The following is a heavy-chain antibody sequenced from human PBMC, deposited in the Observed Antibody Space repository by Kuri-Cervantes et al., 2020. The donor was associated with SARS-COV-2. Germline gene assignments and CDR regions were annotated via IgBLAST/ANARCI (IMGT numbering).Heavy chain of an antibody. CDR1: GGSFSDYS. CDR2: INNSGRS. Sequence: GSLRLSCAVYGGSFSDYSWSWIRQPPGKGLEWIGEINNSGRSNYNPSLKSRVTISVDTSKNQFSLKLSSVTAADTAVYYCARDSEYYDFWSGYTYYYMDVWGKGTTVTVSS. CDR3: ARDSEYYDFWSGYTYYYMDV. D-gene: IGHD3-3*01. V-gene: IGHV4-34*01. J-gene: IGHJ6*03.